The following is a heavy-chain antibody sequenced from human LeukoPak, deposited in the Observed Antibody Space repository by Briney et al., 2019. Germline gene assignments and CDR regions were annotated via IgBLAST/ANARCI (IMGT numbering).Heavy chain of an antibody. Sequence: GESLKISCKGSGYSFTSYWISWVRQMPGKGLEWMGRIDPRDSYTNYSPSFQGHVTISADKSISTAYLQWSSLKASDTAMYYCARDTPTVAVAGYYYYGMDVWGQGTTVTVSS. D-gene: IGHD6-19*01. V-gene: IGHV5-10-1*01. CDR2: IDPRDSYT. CDR3: ARDTPTVAVAGYYYYGMDV. CDR1: GYSFTSYW. J-gene: IGHJ6*02.